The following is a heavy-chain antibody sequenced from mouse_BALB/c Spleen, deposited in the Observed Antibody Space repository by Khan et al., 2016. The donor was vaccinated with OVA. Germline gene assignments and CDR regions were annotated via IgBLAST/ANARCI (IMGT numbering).Heavy chain of an antibody. Sequence: EVQLVESGPGLVKPSQSLSLTCTVTGYSITSGYAWNWIRQFPGNKLEWMAYISYSGSTNYNPSLKSRISITRDPSKNQFFLQLNSVTTEDTATYYCARTAGIDYWGQGTTLTVSS. J-gene: IGHJ2*01. CDR1: GYSITSGYA. D-gene: IGHD1-2*01. V-gene: IGHV3-2*02. CDR2: ISYSGST. CDR3: ARTAGIDY.